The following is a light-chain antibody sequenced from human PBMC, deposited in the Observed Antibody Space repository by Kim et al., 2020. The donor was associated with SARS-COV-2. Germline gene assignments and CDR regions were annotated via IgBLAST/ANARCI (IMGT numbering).Light chain of an antibody. CDR3: SSYAGSNTYV. CDR1: SSDVGGYNY. J-gene: IGLJ1*01. Sequence: QSALTQPPSASGSPGQSVTISFTGTSSDVGGYNYVSWYQQHPGKAPKLMIYEVTKRPSGVPDRFSGSKSGNTASLTVAGLQAEDEADYYCSSYAGSNTYVFGTGNKVTV. V-gene: IGLV2-8*01. CDR2: EVT.